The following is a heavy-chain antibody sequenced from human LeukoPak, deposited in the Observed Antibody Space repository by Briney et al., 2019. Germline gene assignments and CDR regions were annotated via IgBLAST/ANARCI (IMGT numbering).Heavy chain of an antibody. CDR3: ARDIRARSSSGLLDY. J-gene: IGHJ4*02. D-gene: IGHD3-22*01. CDR2: ISGDNGNT. Sequence: AASVKVSCKASGYSFTNYGIGWVRQAPGQGLEWMGWISGDNGNTNYAQRLQGRITLATDTSTKMAYMDLKSLRFDDTAVYYCARDIRARSSSGLLDYWGQGTLVTVSS. V-gene: IGHV1-18*01. CDR1: GYSFTNYG.